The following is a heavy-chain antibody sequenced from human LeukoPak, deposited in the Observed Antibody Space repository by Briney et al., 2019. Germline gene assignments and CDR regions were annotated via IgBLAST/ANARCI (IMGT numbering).Heavy chain of an antibody. V-gene: IGHV1-69*13. CDR2: IIPIFGAA. J-gene: IGHJ6*02. CDR1: GGTFSSYA. Sequence: SVKVSCKASGGTFSSYAISWVRQAPGQGLEWMGGIIPIFGAANYAQKFQGRVTITADESTSTAYMELSSLRSEDTAVYYCARRVVVVVAATWYYYYGMDVWGQGTTVTVSS. CDR3: ARRVVVVVAATWYYYYGMDV. D-gene: IGHD2-15*01.